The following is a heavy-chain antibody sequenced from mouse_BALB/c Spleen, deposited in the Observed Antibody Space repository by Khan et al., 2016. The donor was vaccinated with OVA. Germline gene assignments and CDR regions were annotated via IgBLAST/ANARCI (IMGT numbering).Heavy chain of an antibody. J-gene: IGHJ2*01. CDR2: IYSGNSDT. Sequence: VQLKESGTVLARPGTSVQMSCKASGFTFTSYWMHWVKQRPGQGLEWIGVIYSGNSDTRYNQKFKGKAKLTAVTSASTAYMDLSSLTNDDSAVYYCARSYNSFYFDYWGQGTTLTVSS. V-gene: IGHV1-5*01. D-gene: IGHD1-3*01. CDR3: ARSYNSFYFDY. CDR1: GFTFTSYW.